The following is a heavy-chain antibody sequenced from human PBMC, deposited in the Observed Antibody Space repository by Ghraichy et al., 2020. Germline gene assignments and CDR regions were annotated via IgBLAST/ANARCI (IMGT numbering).Heavy chain of an antibody. J-gene: IGHJ6*02. CDR3: ARDEPLSSSNTYYYYGMDV. V-gene: IGHV1-2*06. CDR1: GYTFTGYY. CDR2: INPNSGGT. Sequence: ASVKVSCQASGYTFTGYYMHWVRQAPGQGLEWMGRINPNSGGTNYAQKFQGRVTMTRDTSISTAYMELSRLRSDDTAVYYCARDEPLSSSNTYYYYGMDVWGQGTTVTVSS. D-gene: IGHD6-6*01.